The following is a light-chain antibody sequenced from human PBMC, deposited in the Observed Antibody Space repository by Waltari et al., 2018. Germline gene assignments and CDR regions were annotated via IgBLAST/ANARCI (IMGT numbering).Light chain of an antibody. J-gene: IGKJ5*01. CDR2: DAS. CDR3: QQRSNWHQIT. V-gene: IGKV3D-11*02. CDR1: QSVSSY. Sequence: EIVLTQSPATLSLSPGERATLSCRASQSVSSYLAWYQQKPGKAPRLLIYDASNRATGIPARFSGSGPGTDFTLTISSLEPEDFAVYYCQQRSNWHQITFGQGTRLEIK.